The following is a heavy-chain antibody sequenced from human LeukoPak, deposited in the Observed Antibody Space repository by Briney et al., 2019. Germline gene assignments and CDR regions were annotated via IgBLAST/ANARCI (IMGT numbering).Heavy chain of an antibody. CDR1: GYTFTRYG. CDR2: ISAYNGST. Sequence: ASVKVSCKASGYTFTRYGISWVRQAPGQGLEWLVWISAYNGSTNNAQNLQGRVITTTDTSASTAYMELWSLRSDHTAVYYCARYQRVGATQVWGQGTLVTVSS. D-gene: IGHD1-26*01. J-gene: IGHJ4*02. V-gene: IGHV1-18*01. CDR3: ARYQRVGATQV.